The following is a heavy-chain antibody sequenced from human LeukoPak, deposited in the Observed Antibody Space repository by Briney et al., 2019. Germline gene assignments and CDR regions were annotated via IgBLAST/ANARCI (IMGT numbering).Heavy chain of an antibody. D-gene: IGHD6-13*01. CDR1: GFTFSDYY. CDR2: ISSSGSTI. Sequence: PGGSLRLSCAASGFTFSDYYMSWIRQAPGKGLEWVSYISSSGSTIYYADSVKGRFTISRDNAKNSLYLQMNSLRAEDTAVYYCAGGSGYSSSWYWIHFDYWGQGTLVTVSS. CDR3: AGGSGYSSSWYWIHFDY. V-gene: IGHV3-11*04. J-gene: IGHJ4*02.